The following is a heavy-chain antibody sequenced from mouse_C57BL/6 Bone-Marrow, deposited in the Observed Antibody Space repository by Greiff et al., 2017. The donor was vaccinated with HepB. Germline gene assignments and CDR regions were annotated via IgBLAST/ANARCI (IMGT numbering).Heavy chain of an antibody. V-gene: IGHV2-2*01. J-gene: IGHJ3*01. Sequence: VQLQQSGPGLVQPSQSLSITCTVSGFSLTSYGVHWVRQSPGKGLEWLGVIWSGGSTDYNAAFISRLSLSKDNSKSQVFFKMNSLQADDTAIYYCARITTVEAYWGQGTLVTVSA. CDR3: ARITTVEAY. CDR2: IWSGGST. D-gene: IGHD1-1*01. CDR1: GFSLTSYG.